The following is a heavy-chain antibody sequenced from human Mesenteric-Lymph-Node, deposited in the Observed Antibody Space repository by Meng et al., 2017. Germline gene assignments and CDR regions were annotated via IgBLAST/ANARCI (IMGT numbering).Heavy chain of an antibody. CDR3: ARVPRAAAGIEPGWFDP. V-gene: IGHV1-46*01. CDR1: GYTFITYY. D-gene: IGHD6-13*01. Sequence: ASVKVSCKASGYTFITYYIHWVRQAPGQGLEWMGMIDPTDIAHYAENFQGRVTLTSDTSTNTVYMELNSLRSEDTAVYYCARVPRAAAGIEPGWFDPWGQGTLVTVSS. J-gene: IGHJ5*02. CDR2: IDPTDIA.